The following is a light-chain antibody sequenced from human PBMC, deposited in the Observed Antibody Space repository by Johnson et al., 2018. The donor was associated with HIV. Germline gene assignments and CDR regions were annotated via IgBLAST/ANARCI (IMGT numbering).Light chain of an antibody. CDR1: SSNIGNNY. J-gene: IGLJ1*01. CDR2: DNN. V-gene: IGLV1-51*01. Sequence: QSVLTQPPSVSAAPGQKVTISCSGSSSNIGNNYVSWYQQLPGTAPKLLIYDNNRRPSGIPDRFSGSKSGTSGTLGITGLQTGDEADYYCGAWDSRLIAYVFGTGTKVTVL. CDR3: GAWDSRLIAYV.